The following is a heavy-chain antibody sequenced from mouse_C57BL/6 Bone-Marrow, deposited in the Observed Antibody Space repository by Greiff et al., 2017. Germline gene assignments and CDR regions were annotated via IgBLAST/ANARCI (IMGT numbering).Heavy chain of an antibody. CDR3: ASRTGTWYFDV. CDR2: ISSGGSYT. Sequence: EVQLMESGGDLVKPGGSLKLSCAASGFTFSSYGMSWVRQTPDKRLEWVATISSGGSYTYYPDSVKGRFTISRDNAKNTLYLQMSSLKSEDTAMYYCASRTGTWYFDVWGTGTTVTVSS. J-gene: IGHJ1*03. D-gene: IGHD4-1*01. V-gene: IGHV5-6*01. CDR1: GFTFSSYG.